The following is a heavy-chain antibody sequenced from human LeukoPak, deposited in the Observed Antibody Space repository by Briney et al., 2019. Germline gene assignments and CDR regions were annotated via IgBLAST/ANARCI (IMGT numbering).Heavy chain of an antibody. V-gene: IGHV3-7*01. CDR3: IAGYDYPFFFNY. J-gene: IGHJ4*02. CDR2: IKQDGSEK. Sequence: HLGGSLRLSCAASGFTFSDYWMNWVRQAPGKGLEWVANIKQDGSEKSYVDSVKGRFTVSRDNSKSSLYLLMNSLRAEDTAVYFCIAGYDYPFFFNYWGQGTLVTVSS. D-gene: IGHD5-12*01. CDR1: GFTFSDYW.